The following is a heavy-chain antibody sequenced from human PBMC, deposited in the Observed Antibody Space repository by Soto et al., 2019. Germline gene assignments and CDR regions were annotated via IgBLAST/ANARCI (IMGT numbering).Heavy chain of an antibody. CDR2: INPNSGGT. D-gene: IGHD3-9*01. Sequence: ASVKVSCKASGYTFTGYYMHWVRQAPGQGLEWKGWINPNSGGTNYAQKIQGWVTMTRDTSISTAYMEQSRLRSDDTAVYYCARDCQYDILTGPSNYGMDVWGQGTTVTVSS. CDR1: GYTFTGYY. CDR3: ARDCQYDILTGPSNYGMDV. V-gene: IGHV1-2*04. J-gene: IGHJ6*02.